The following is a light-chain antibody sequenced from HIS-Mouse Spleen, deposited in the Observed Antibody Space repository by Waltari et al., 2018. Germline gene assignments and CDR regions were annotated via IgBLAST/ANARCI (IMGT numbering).Light chain of an antibody. CDR1: QDMSNY. CDR3: QQYDNLHRLT. Sequence: IQTTQSPSSMSASVGDRHTITCQASQDMSNYLNWYQQKPGKAPKLLIYDASNLETGVPSRFSGSGSGTDFTFTISSLQPEDIATYYCQQYDNLHRLTFGPGTKVDIK. J-gene: IGKJ3*01. CDR2: DAS. V-gene: IGKV1-33*01.